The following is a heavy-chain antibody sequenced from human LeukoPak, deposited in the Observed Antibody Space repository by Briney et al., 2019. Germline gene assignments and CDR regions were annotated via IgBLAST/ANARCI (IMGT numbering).Heavy chain of an antibody. V-gene: IGHV4-34*01. CDR3: ARGQGVTLIKVGKNWFDP. CDR1: IESFSGYY. CDR2: ISDSGTT. D-gene: IGHD3-22*01. J-gene: IGHJ5*02. Sequence: SETLSLTCAVYIESFSGYYWNRIRQTLGKGLEWIGEISDSGTTNINPSLRRRVSLSVDTSINQFSLDMRSMTAADTGVYYCARGQGVTLIKVGKNWFDPWSQGTPVIVSP.